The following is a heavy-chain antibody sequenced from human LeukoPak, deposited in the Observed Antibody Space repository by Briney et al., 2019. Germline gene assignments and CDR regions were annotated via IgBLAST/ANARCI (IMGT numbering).Heavy chain of an antibody. Sequence: PGGSLRLSCAASGFIFSSYSMNWVRQAPGRGLEWLSYISGSSTTTVYADSVRGRFTISRDNAKNSLYLQMNSLRDEDTAVYYCARDLDWGFDYWGQGTLVTVSS. J-gene: IGHJ4*02. D-gene: IGHD7-27*01. CDR2: ISGSSTTT. CDR3: ARDLDWGFDY. CDR1: GFIFSSYS. V-gene: IGHV3-48*02.